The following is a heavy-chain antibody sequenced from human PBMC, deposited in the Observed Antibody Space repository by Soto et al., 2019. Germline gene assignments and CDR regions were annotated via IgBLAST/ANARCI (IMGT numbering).Heavy chain of an antibody. CDR3: ARAFPFTGVVIHNDY. Sequence: GGSLRLSCAASGFTFSSYSMNWVRQAPGKGLEWVSAISNSSSYIYYADSVKGRFTISRDNAKNSLYLQMNSLRAEDTAVYYCARAFPFTGVVIHNDYWGQGTLVTVSS. J-gene: IGHJ4*02. CDR2: ISNSSSYI. V-gene: IGHV3-21*01. D-gene: IGHD3-3*01. CDR1: GFTFSSYS.